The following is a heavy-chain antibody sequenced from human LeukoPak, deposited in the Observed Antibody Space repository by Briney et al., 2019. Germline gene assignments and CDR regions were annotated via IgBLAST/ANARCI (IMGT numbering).Heavy chain of an antibody. D-gene: IGHD3-9*01. CDR2: ISYDGSNK. CDR3: AKDIEVLRYIDRYNEGVYFDY. V-gene: IGHV3-30*18. Sequence: PGGSLRLSCAASGFTFSNYGMHWVRQAPGKGLEWVAAISYDGSNKYYADSVKSRFTISRDNSNNTLYLQMNSLRAEDTAVYYCAKDIEVLRYIDRYNEGVYFDYWGQGTLVTVSS. J-gene: IGHJ4*02. CDR1: GFTFSNYG.